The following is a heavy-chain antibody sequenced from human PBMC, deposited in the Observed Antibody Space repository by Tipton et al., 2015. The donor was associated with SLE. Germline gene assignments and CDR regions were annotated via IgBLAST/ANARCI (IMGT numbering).Heavy chain of an antibody. J-gene: IGHJ4*02. D-gene: IGHD2-21*01. Sequence: GSLRLSCAASGFTFSSYSINWVSPAPGKGVEWVSYISDSGGSISYADSVKGRFTISRDDAKNSVYLQLNSLRVEDTAVYYCARAPYCGVDCWLYFDYWGPGTLVTVSS. CDR2: ISDSGGSI. CDR3: ARAPYCGVDCWLYFDY. CDR1: GFTFSSYS. V-gene: IGHV3-21*01.